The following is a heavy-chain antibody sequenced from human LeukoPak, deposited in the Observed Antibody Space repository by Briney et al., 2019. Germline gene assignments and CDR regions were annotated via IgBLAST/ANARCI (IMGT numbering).Heavy chain of an antibody. Sequence: GGSLRLSCAPSGFTFTSYALSWARQLPGRGLEWFSAISGSGGSTYYADSVKGRFTISRDNSKNTLYLQMNSLRAEDTAVYYCAKGGLHDAFDIWGQGTMVTVSS. J-gene: IGHJ3*02. D-gene: IGHD3/OR15-3a*01. V-gene: IGHV3-23*01. CDR1: GFTFTSYA. CDR2: ISGSGGST. CDR3: AKGGLHDAFDI.